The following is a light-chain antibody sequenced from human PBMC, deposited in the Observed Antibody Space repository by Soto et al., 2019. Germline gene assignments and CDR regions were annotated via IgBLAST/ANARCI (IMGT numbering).Light chain of an antibody. CDR3: SSHPTDNTSV. J-gene: IGLJ1*01. CDR2: DVI. V-gene: IGLV2-14*03. Sequence: QSALTQPASVSGSPGQSITISCTGTSSDVGGYTYVSWYQQHPGKAPKLLIYDVINRPSGISNRFSGSKSVNTASLTISGLQAEDEAEYYCSSHPTDNTSVFGTGTKLTVL. CDR1: SSDVGGYTY.